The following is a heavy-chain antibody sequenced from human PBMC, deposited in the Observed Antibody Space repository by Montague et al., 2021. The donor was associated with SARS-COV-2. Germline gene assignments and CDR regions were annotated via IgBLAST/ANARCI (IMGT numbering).Heavy chain of an antibody. D-gene: IGHD6-13*01. V-gene: IGHV4-39*07. J-gene: IGHJ6*02. CDR2: IYYSGST. CDR1: GASISSSSYY. Sequence: SETLSLTCTVSGASISSSSYYWGWIRQPPGKGLEWIGCIYYSGSTYYNPSLKSRVTIPVDTSKNQFSLKLSSVTAADTAVYYCARAGRQQLVRLSGMDVWGQGATVTVSS. CDR3: ARAGRQQLVRLSGMDV.